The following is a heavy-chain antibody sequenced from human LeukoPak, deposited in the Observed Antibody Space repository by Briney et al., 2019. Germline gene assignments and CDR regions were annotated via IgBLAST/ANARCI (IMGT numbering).Heavy chain of an antibody. J-gene: IGHJ4*02. CDR1: GFTFDDYA. CDR3: AKAGSWYGPYYFDY. Sequence: GGSLRLSCAASGFTFDDYAMHWVRQAPGKGLEWVSGISWNSGSIGYADSVKGRFTISRDNAKNSLYLQMNSLRAENTALYYCAKAGSWYGPYYFDYWGQGTLVTVSS. V-gene: IGHV3-9*01. D-gene: IGHD6-13*01. CDR2: ISWNSGSI.